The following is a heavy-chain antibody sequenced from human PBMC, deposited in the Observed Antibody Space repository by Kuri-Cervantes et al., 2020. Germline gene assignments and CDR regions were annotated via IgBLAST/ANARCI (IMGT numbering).Heavy chain of an antibody. J-gene: IGHJ4*02. Sequence: GGSLRLSCAASQFTFSSYSMHWVRQAPGKGLEWVAVIWYDGSNKYYADSVKGRFTISRDNSKNTLYLQMNSLRAEDTAVYYCARGLGLRFLEWLGPFDYWGQGTLVTSPQ. CDR3: ARGLGLRFLEWLGPFDY. CDR1: QFTFSSYS. V-gene: IGHV3-33*08. D-gene: IGHD3-3*01. CDR2: IWYDGSNK.